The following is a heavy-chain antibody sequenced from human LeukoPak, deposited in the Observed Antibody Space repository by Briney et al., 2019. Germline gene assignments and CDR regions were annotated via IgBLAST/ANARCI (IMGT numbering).Heavy chain of an antibody. Sequence: SETLSLTCTVSGGSISSGGYYWSWIRQHPEKGLEWIGYIYYSGSTYYNPSLKSRVSISVDTSKNQFSLNLSSVTAADTAVYYCARDRMVRGVIIFDYWGQGTLVTVSS. CDR3: ARDRMVRGVIIFDY. D-gene: IGHD3-10*01. J-gene: IGHJ4*02. V-gene: IGHV4-31*03. CDR1: GGSISSGGYY. CDR2: IYYSGST.